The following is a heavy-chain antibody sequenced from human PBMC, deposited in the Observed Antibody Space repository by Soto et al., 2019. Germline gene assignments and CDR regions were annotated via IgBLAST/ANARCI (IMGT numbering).Heavy chain of an antibody. Sequence: QVHLVESGGGVVQPGRSLRLSCAASGFTFRNYGIHWVRQTPGKGLEWVAVISYDGSVKYYADSVKGRFTISRDNSKNTLFLQMTSLRAEDTAVYYCAKDRAHWNDGMDVWGQGTTVTVSS. CDR3: AKDRAHWNDGMDV. J-gene: IGHJ6*02. V-gene: IGHV3-30*18. CDR2: ISYDGSVK. D-gene: IGHD1-1*01. CDR1: GFTFRNYG.